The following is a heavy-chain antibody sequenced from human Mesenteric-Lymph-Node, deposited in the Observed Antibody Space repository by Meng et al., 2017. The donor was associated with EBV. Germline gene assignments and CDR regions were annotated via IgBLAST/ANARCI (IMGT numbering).Heavy chain of an antibody. V-gene: IGHV7-4-1*02. Sequence: HVVHAWSEWKKPGAAVRVSCKASGCTFTDYAMNWVRQAPGQGLEWMGWIDTNTGSPTYAQGFTGRFVFSLDTSVSTAYLQITSLKADDSAVYYCARDWSSVIVNKGNYWGQGTLVTVSS. CDR1: GCTFTDYA. D-gene: IGHD2-21*01. J-gene: IGHJ4*02. CDR2: IDTNTGSP. CDR3: ARDWSSVIVNKGNY.